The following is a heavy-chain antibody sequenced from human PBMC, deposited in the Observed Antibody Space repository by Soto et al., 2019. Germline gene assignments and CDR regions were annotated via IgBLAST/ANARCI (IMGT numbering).Heavy chain of an antibody. J-gene: IGHJ6*02. CDR1: GGTFSSYA. V-gene: IGHV1-69*13. CDR2: IIPIFGTA. CDR3: AGCSWHYYYYGMDV. Sequence: SVKVSCKASGGTFSSYAISWVRQAPGQGPEWMGGIIPIFGTANYAQKFQGRVTITADESTSTAYMELSSLRSEDTAVYYCAGCSWHYYYYGMDVWGQGTTVTVSS. D-gene: IGHD6-13*01.